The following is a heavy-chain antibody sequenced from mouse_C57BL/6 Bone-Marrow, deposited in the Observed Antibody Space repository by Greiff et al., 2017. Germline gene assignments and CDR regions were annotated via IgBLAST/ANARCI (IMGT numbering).Heavy chain of an antibody. D-gene: IGHD2-14*01. CDR3: ARPNYRNYWYMDV. CDR1: GYTFTSYW. V-gene: IGHV1-55*01. J-gene: IGHJ1*03. CDR2: IYPGSGSP. Sequence: QVQLQQPGAELVKPGASVKMSCKASGYTFTSYWITWVKQRPGQGLEWIGDIYPGSGSPDYNEKFKSKATLTVDTSSSTAYMPLSSLTSEDSAVYYCARPNYRNYWYMDVWGTGTTVTVSS.